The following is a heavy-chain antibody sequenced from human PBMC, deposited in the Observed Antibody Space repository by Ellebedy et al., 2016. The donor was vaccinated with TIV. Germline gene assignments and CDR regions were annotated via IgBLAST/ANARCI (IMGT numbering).Heavy chain of an antibody. V-gene: IGHV1-8*01. J-gene: IGHJ4*01. CDR3: ARQYYDYGGNSLDY. D-gene: IGHD4-23*01. Sequence: ASVKVSXKASGYTFTSYDINWVRQATGQGLEWVGWMDPNSGKTGYAQKFQGRVTMTRDTSTGTAYMDLSGLKSEDTAVYFCARQYYDYGGNSLDYWGQGTLITVSS. CDR2: MDPNSGKT. CDR1: GYTFTSYD.